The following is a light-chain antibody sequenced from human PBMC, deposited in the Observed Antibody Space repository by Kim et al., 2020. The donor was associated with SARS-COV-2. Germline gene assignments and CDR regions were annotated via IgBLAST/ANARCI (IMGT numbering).Light chain of an antibody. CDR2: GAS. CDR3: QQYNILPRT. V-gene: IGKV3-15*01. Sequence: EIVMTQSPATLSVSPGERATLSCRASQSVSSNLAWYQQKPGQDPRLLIYGASTRATGIPARFSGSGSGTEFTLTISSLQSEDFAVYYCQQYNILPRTFGQWTKVHIK. CDR1: QSVSSN. J-gene: IGKJ1*01.